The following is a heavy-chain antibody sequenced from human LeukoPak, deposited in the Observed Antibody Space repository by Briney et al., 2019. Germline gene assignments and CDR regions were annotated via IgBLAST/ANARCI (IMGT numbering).Heavy chain of an antibody. J-gene: IGHJ4*02. Sequence: ASVKVSCKASGYSFINYGISWVRQAPGQGLEWMGWISAYDGNTNYAQKFQGRVTMTTDTSTSTAHMELRSLRYDDTAVYYCARDGRFAAYEPDYWGQGTLVTVSS. CDR2: ISAYDGNT. CDR3: ARDGRFAAYEPDY. V-gene: IGHV1-18*01. D-gene: IGHD1-26*01. CDR1: GYSFINYG.